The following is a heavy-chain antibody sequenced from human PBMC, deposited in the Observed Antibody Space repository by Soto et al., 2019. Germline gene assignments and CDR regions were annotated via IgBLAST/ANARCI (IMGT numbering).Heavy chain of an antibody. J-gene: IGHJ4*02. D-gene: IGHD3-22*01. CDR3: ARTQKRGYYYDSSGFPTFDY. CDR2: IYYSGST. CDR1: GGSISSGDYY. Sequence: SDTLSLTCTVSGGSISSGDYYWSWLRQPPGKGLEWIGYIYYSGSTYYNPSLKSRVTISVDTSKNQFSLKLSSVTAADTAVYYCARTQKRGYYYDSSGFPTFDYWGQGTLVTVS. V-gene: IGHV4-30-4*02.